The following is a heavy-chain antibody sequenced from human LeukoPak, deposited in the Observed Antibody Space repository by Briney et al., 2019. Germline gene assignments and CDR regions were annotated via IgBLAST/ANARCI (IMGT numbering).Heavy chain of an antibody. CDR1: GCTFTSYG. J-gene: IGHJ4*02. Sequence: ASVKVSCKASGCTFTSYGISWVRQAPGQGLEWMGIINPSGGSTTYAQKFRGRLTMTRDMSTSTVYMELSSLRSEDTAVYYCARGSRPVYNLLTGKRYFDYWGQGTLLTVSS. CDR2: INPSGGST. V-gene: IGHV1-46*01. D-gene: IGHD3-9*01. CDR3: ARGSRPVYNLLTGKRYFDY.